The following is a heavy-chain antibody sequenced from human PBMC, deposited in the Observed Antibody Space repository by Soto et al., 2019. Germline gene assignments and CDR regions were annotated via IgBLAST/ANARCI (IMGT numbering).Heavy chain of an antibody. V-gene: IGHV3-21*04. J-gene: IGHJ6*04. CDR1: GFTFSSYS. CDR2: ISSNSSNI. Sequence: GGSLRLSCAASGFTFSSYSMNWVRQAPGKGLEWVSSISSNSSNIYYADSVKGRFTISRDNAKNSLYLQMNSLRAEDTALYYCSKDISTYYYGSGSYKGGMDVWGKGTTVTVSS. D-gene: IGHD3-10*01. CDR3: SKDISTYYYGSGSYKGGMDV.